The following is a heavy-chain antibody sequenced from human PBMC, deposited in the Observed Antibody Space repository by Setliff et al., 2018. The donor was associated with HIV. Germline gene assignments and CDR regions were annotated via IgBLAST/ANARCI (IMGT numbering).Heavy chain of an antibody. V-gene: IGHV4-59*05. D-gene: IGHD5-18*01. Sequence: ETLSLTCNVSGGSISLHYWSWIRQPPGKGLEWIGSIFNDGRTYYNPSLKSRVTISVDTSKNQFSLKLSSVTAADAAVYYCARIARVQLREAEDYWGQGTLVTVSS. CDR2: IFNDGRT. J-gene: IGHJ4*02. CDR3: ARIARVQLREAEDY. CDR1: GGSISLHY.